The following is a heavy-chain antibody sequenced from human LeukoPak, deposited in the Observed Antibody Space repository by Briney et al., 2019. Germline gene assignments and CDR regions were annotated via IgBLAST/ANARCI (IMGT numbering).Heavy chain of an antibody. Sequence: QPGGSLRLSCAASGFTFSSYGMHWVRQAPGKGLEWVAVIWYDGSNKYYADSVKGRFTISRDNSKTTLYLQMNSLRAEDTAVYYCARGGRGGYYFDYWGQGTLVTVSS. CDR2: IWYDGSNK. J-gene: IGHJ4*02. CDR3: ARGGRGGYYFDY. V-gene: IGHV3-33*01. CDR1: GFTFSSYG. D-gene: IGHD3-16*01.